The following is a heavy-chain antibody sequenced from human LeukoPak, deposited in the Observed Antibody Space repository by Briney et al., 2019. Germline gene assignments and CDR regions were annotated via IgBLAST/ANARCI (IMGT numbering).Heavy chain of an antibody. CDR3: AREGGYSHAFDY. J-gene: IGHJ4*02. Sequence: PGGSLRLSCAASGFTFSSYWMYWVRQAPGKGLVWVSRINSDGSSTSHADPVKGRFTISRDNAKNTLYLQMNSLRAEDTAVYYCAREGGYSHAFDYWGQGTLVTVSS. V-gene: IGHV3-74*01. D-gene: IGHD3-22*01. CDR1: GFTFSSYW. CDR2: INSDGSST.